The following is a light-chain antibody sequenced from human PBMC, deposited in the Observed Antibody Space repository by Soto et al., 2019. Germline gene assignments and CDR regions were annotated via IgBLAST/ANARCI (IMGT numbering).Light chain of an antibody. CDR2: AAS. CDR1: QTISTI. Sequence: DIQMTQSPSSLSASVGDTVTITCRATQTISTILNWYQHKPGKAPNLLIYAASSLQSGVPSRFSGSGSGTDFTLTISSLQPEDFATYYCQQYETFSGTFGPGTKVDNK. CDR3: QQYETFSGT. V-gene: IGKV1-39*01. J-gene: IGKJ1*01.